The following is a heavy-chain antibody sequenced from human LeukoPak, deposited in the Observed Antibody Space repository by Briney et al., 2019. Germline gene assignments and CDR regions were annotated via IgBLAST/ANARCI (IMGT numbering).Heavy chain of an antibody. CDR2: IYYSGST. D-gene: IGHD6-19*01. CDR1: GGSISSSSYY. CDR3: ARHKADRNWFDP. J-gene: IGHJ5*02. V-gene: IGHV4-39*01. Sequence: SETLSLTCTVSGGSISSSSYYWGWIRQPPGKGLEWIGSIYYSGSTYYNPSLKSRVTISVDTSKNQFSLKLSPVTAADTAVYYCARHKADRNWFDPWGQGTLVTVSS.